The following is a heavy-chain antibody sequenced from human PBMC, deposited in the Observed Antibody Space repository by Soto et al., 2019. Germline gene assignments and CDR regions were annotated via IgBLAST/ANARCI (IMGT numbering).Heavy chain of an antibody. CDR2: IWYDGSNK. CDR3: ARGESSGWYDFYYYGMDV. D-gene: IGHD6-19*01. V-gene: IGHV3-33*01. J-gene: IGHJ6*02. Sequence: QVQLVESGGGVVQPGRSLRLSCAASGFTFSSYGMHWVRQAPGKGLEWVAVIWYDGSNKYYADSVKGRFTISRDNSKNPLYLQMNSLRAEDTAVYYCARGESSGWYDFYYYGMDVWGQGTTVTVSS. CDR1: GFTFSSYG.